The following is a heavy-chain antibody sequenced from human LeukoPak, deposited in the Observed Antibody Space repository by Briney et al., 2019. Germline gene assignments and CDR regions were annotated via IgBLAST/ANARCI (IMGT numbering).Heavy chain of an antibody. CDR2: FDPEDGET. D-gene: IGHD2-2*01. J-gene: IGHJ5*02. Sequence: ASVKVSCKVSGYTLTELSMHWVRQAPGKGLEWMGGFDPEDGETIYAQKFQGRVTMTEDTSTDTAYMELSSLRSEDTAVYYCATPQCSSTSCYGNWFDPWGQGTLVTVSS. CDR1: GYTLTELS. CDR3: ATPQCSSTSCYGNWFDP. V-gene: IGHV1-24*01.